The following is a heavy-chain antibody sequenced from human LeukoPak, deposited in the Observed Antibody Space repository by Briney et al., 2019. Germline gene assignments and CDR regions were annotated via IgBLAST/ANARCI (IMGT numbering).Heavy chain of an antibody. CDR2: IYSGGST. J-gene: IGHJ4*02. CDR3: ARRAGAYTHPYDY. D-gene: IGHD3-16*01. CDR1: EFSVGSNY. V-gene: IGHV3-66*04. Sequence: GGSLRLSCAASEFSVGSNYMTWVRQAPGKGLEWVSLIYSGGSTYYADSVKGSQMNSLRAEDTAVYYCARRAGAYTHPYDYWGQGTLVTVSS.